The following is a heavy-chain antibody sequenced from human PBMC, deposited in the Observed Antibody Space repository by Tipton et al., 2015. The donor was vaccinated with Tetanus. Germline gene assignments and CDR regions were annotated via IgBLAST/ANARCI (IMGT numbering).Heavy chain of an antibody. CDR2: IYYSGNT. V-gene: IGHV4-39*01. D-gene: IGHD2-2*01. Sequence: LRLSCTVSGDPMNDFYWGWIRQPPGKGLEWIGSIYYSGNTYYNPSLRSRVTMSVDTSKIQFSLMLTSVTASDTAVYYCARLSSSSNDAHTFDIWGQGTMVTVSS. CDR1: GDPMNDFY. CDR3: ARLSSSSNDAHTFDI. J-gene: IGHJ3*02.